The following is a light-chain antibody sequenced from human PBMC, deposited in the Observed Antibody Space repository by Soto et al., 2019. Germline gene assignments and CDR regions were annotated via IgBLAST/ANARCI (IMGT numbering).Light chain of an antibody. CDR1: QSISSY. CDR2: KAS. J-gene: IGKJ1*01. V-gene: IGKV1-5*03. CDR3: QQYNSYSPT. Sequence: IQMTQAPSSLSASVGARVTITCRASQSISSYLNLYQQKAGKAPNLLIYKASRLESGVPSRFSGSGSETEFTLTISGLQPGDSATYYCQQYNSYSPTFGQGTKVDIK.